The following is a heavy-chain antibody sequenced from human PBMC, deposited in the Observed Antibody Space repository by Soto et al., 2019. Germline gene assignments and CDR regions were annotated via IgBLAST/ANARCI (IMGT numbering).Heavy chain of an antibody. J-gene: IGHJ4*02. Sequence: QIQLVQSGAELKKPGASVQVSCKAFGYPFVDFAFNWIRQAPGQGPEWVGWITPSTGNTNYAQKLQGRLTLTTDTSTGTAHMQLRGLRSDDTAMYYCARLQVNYSGSSVYFCSDHWGQGTQVTVSS. CDR1: GYPFVDFA. D-gene: IGHD3-22*01. CDR3: ARLQVNYSGSSVYFCSDH. V-gene: IGHV1-18*01. CDR2: ITPSTGNT.